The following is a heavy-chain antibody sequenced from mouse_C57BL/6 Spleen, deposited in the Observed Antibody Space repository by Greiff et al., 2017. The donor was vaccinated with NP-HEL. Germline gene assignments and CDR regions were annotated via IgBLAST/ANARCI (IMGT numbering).Heavy chain of an antibody. D-gene: IGHD1-1*01. Sequence: VQLQQPGAELVKPGASVKLSCKASGYTFTSYWMHLVKQRPGQGLEWIGMIHPNSGSTNYNEKFKSKATLTVDKSSSTAYMQLSSLTSEDSAVYYCARRHYGSSYDAMDYWGQGTSVTFSS. V-gene: IGHV1-64*01. CDR2: IHPNSGST. CDR1: GYTFTSYW. CDR3: ARRHYGSSYDAMDY. J-gene: IGHJ4*01.